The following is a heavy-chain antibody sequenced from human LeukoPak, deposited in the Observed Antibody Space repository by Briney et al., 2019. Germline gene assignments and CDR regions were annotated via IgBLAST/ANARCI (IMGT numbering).Heavy chain of an antibody. J-gene: IGHJ3*02. CDR3: ARGDGDWLGAFDI. CDR2: IYYSGST. V-gene: IGHV4-59*01. Sequence: SETLSLTCTVSGGSISSYYWSWIRQPPGKGLEWIGYIYYSGSTNYNPSLKSRVTISVDTSKNQFSLKLSSVTAADTAVYYCARGDGDWLGAFDIWGQGTMVTVSS. D-gene: IGHD3-9*01. CDR1: GGSISSYY.